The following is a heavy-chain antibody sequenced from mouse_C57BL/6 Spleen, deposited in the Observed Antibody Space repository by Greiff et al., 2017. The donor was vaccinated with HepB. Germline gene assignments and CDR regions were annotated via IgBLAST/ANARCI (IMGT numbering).Heavy chain of an antibody. Sequence: EVQVVESGGGLVKPGGSLKLSCAASGFAFSSYAMSWVRQTPEKRLEWVATISDGGSYTYYPDNVKGRFTISRDNAKNNLYLQMSHLKSEDTAMYYCARGVLGPGGYFDVWGTGTTVTVSS. CDR2: ISDGGSYT. CDR1: GFAFSSYA. J-gene: IGHJ1*03. D-gene: IGHD4-1*01. V-gene: IGHV5-4*01. CDR3: ARGVLGPGGYFDV.